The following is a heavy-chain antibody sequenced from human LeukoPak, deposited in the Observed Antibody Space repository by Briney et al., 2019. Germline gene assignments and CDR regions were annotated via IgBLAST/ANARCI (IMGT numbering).Heavy chain of an antibody. J-gene: IGHJ4*02. Sequence: PGGSLRLSCAASGFTVSSNYMSWVRQAPGKGLEWVSVIYSGGSTYYADSVKGRFTISRDNAKNSLYLQMNSLRAEDTAVYYCARDSLARPLGYWGQGTLVTVSS. CDR2: IYSGGST. D-gene: IGHD6-6*01. CDR1: GFTVSSNY. V-gene: IGHV3-53*01. CDR3: ARDSLARPLGY.